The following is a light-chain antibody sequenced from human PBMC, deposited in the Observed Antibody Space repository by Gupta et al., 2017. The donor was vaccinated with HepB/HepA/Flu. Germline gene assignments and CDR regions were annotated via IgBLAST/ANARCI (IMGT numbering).Light chain of an antibody. CDR2: DAS. CDR1: QSFSSY. J-gene: IGKJ1*01. V-gene: IGKV3-11*01. Sequence: EIVLTQSPATLSLSPCQRATLSFSASQSFSSYLAWYQQNPGQAPRLLIYDASNRATGIPARFSGSGSGTDFTLTISSLEPEDFAVYYCQQCSNCPRTFGQGTKVEIK. CDR3: QQCSNCPRT.